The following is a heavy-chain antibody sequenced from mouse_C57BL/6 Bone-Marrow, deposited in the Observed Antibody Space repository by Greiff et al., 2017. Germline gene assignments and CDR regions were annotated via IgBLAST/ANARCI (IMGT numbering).Heavy chain of an antibody. CDR3: ALSTPFDY. CDR2: IDPSDSYT. J-gene: IGHJ2*01. Sequence: QVQLQQSGAELVRPGTSVKLSCKASGYTFTSYWMHWVKQRPGQGLEWIGVIDPSDSYTNYNQKFKGKATLTVDTSSSTAYMQLSSLTSEDSAVYYCALSTPFDYWGQGTTLTVSS. V-gene: IGHV1-59*01. D-gene: IGHD2-1*01. CDR1: GYTFTSYW.